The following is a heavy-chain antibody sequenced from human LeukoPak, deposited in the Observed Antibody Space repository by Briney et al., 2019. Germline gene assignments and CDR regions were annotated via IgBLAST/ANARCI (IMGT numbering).Heavy chain of an antibody. CDR1: GFTFSSYS. Sequence: PGGSLRLSCAASGFTFSSYSMNWVRQAPGKGLEWVSSISSSSSYIYYAESVKGRFTISRDNAKNSLYLQMNSLRAEDTAVYYCARDRPADYDFWSGHETTDYWGQGTLVTVSS. D-gene: IGHD3-3*01. V-gene: IGHV3-21*01. J-gene: IGHJ4*02. CDR2: ISSSSSYI. CDR3: ARDRPADYDFWSGHETTDY.